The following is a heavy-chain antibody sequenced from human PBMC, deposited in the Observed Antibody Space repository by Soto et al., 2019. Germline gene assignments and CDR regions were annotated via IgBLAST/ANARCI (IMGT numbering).Heavy chain of an antibody. D-gene: IGHD3-10*01. CDR1: GGPISSYY. CDR2: VYSGGAT. Sequence: PSETLSLTCTVSGGPISSYYWSWIRQPPGKGLEWVSLVYSGGATHYAASVKGRFTISTHSSQNTLFLQMNSLRTEDTATYYCVRGRYGSEIHWGQGTKVTVSS. V-gene: IGHV3-53*04. J-gene: IGHJ4*02. CDR3: VRGRYGSEIH.